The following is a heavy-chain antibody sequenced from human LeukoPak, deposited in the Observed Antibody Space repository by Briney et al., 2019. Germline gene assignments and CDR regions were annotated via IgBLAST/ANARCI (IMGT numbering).Heavy chain of an antibody. V-gene: IGHV3-21*01. CDR1: GFTFSSYS. CDR2: TSSSSSYI. Sequence: PGGSLRLSCAASGFTFSSYSMNWVRQAPGKGLEWVSSTSSSSSYIYYADSVKGRFTISRDNAKNSLYLQMNSLRAEDTAVYYCARGHCSGGSCYSVDYWGQGTLVTVSS. CDR3: ARGHCSGGSCYSVDY. J-gene: IGHJ4*02. D-gene: IGHD2-15*01.